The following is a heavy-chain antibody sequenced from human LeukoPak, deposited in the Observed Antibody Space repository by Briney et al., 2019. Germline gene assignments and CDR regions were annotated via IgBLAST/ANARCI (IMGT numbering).Heavy chain of an antibody. CDR1: GFTFNSYG. CDR2: ISANKGNT. J-gene: IGHJ4*02. CDR3: ASRSVTYPYYFDY. Sequence: GASVKVSCKASGFTFNSYGISWVRQAPGQGLEWMGWISANKGNTNYAQKLQGRVTMTTDTSTRTASMELRSLRSDDTAVYYCASRSVTYPYYFDYWGQGTLVTVSS. D-gene: IGHD3-3*01. V-gene: IGHV1-18*01.